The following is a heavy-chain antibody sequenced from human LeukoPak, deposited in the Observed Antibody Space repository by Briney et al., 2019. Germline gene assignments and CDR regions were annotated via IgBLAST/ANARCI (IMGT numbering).Heavy chain of an antibody. V-gene: IGHV4-59*01. CDR2: IYYSGST. CDR3: ARCKFRAGYYYFDY. J-gene: IGHJ4*02. CDR1: GGSISSYY. Sequence: PSETLSLTCIVSGGSISSYYWSWIRQPPGKGLEWIGYIYYSGSTNYNPSLKSRVTISVDTSKNQFSLKLSSVTAADTAVYYCARCKFRAGYYYFDYWGQGTLVTVSS. D-gene: IGHD3/OR15-3a*01.